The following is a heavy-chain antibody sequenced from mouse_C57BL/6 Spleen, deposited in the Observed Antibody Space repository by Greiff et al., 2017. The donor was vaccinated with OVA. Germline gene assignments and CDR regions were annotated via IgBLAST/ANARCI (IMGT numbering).Heavy chain of an antibody. CDR2: IDPANGNT. J-gene: IGHJ2*01. CDR3: ARGHYGSSYFDY. D-gene: IGHD1-1*01. V-gene: IGHV14-3*01. Sequence: EVKMVESVAELVRPGASVKLSCTASGFNIKNTYMHWVKQRPEQGLEWIGRIDPANGNTKYAPKFQGKATITADTSSNTAYLQLSSLTSEDTAIYYCARGHYGSSYFDYWGQGTTLTVSS. CDR1: GFNIKNTY.